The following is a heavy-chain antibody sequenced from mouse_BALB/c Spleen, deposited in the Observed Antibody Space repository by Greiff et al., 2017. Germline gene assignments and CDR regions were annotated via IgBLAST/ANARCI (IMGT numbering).Heavy chain of an antibody. J-gene: IGHJ2*01. V-gene: IGHV1-4*02. Sequence: QVQLQQSAAELARPGASVKMSCKASGYTFTSYTMHWVKQRPGQGLEWIGYITPSSGYTEYNQKFKDKTTLTADKSSSTAYMQLSSLTSEDSAVYYCARRAGTSLDYWGQGTTLTVSS. D-gene: IGHD4-1*01. CDR2: ITPSSGYT. CDR3: ARRAGTSLDY. CDR1: GYTFTSYT.